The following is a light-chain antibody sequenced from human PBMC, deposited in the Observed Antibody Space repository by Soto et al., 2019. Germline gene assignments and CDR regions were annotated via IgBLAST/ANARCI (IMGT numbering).Light chain of an antibody. J-gene: IGLJ1*01. Sequence: QSVLTQSPSASASLGASVKLTCTLSSGHSSYAIAWHQQQPEKGPRYLMKLNSDGSHNKGDGIPDRFSCSRSGAERYLTISSLQSEDEADYYCQTWGTGIHYVFGTGTKLTVL. CDR1: SGHSSYA. CDR2: LNSDGSH. V-gene: IGLV4-69*01. CDR3: QTWGTGIHYV.